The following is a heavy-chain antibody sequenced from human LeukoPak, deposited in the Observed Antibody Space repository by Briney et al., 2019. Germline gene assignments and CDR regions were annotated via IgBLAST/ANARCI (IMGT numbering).Heavy chain of an antibody. CDR2: IDEFGRT. J-gene: IGHJ6*01. CDR3: ARPTYCSVTSCTGAMDV. Sequence: PSETLSLTCAVYGGSFSHYYWNWIRQSPETGLEWIGEIDEFGRTKSNPSLKSRVTLSVGRSKIQFSLKLRSVTAADTAVYFCARPTYCSVTSCTGAMDVWGQGTTVTVSS. V-gene: IGHV4-34*01. CDR1: GGSFSHYY. D-gene: IGHD2-15*01.